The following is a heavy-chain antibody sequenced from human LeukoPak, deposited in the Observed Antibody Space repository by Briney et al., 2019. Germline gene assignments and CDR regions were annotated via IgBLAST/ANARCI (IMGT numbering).Heavy chain of an antibody. V-gene: IGHV3-30*03. CDR3: ARDFTFGGVIVLQGFDP. J-gene: IGHJ5*02. D-gene: IGHD3-16*02. CDR2: ISYDGSNK. Sequence: GGSLRLSCAASGFTFSSYGMHWVRQAPGKRLEWVAVISYDGSNKYSADSVKGRFPISRDNSKNPLYLPMNSLTAEDTAVYYCARDFTFGGVIVLQGFDPWGQGTLVTVSS. CDR1: GFTFSSYG.